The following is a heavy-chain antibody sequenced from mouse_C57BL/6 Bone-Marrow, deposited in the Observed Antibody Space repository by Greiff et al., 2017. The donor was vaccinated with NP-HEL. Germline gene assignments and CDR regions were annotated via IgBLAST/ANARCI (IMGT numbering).Heavy chain of an antibody. J-gene: IGHJ4*01. V-gene: IGHV3-8*01. CDR3: ARSPLWLRRNYYAMDY. D-gene: IGHD2-2*01. CDR2: ISYSGST. Sequence: EVKLQESGPGLVKPSQTLSITCSVTGYSFTSDYWNWIRKFPGNKLEYMGDISYSGSTYYNPSLKSRISITRDNSKNQNYLQWNSVTTEDTATYYCARSPLWLRRNYYAMDYWGQGTAVTVSS. CDR1: GYSFTSDY.